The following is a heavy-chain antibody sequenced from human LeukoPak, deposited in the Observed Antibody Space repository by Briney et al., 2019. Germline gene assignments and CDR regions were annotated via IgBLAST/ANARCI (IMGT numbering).Heavy chain of an antibody. CDR3: RGAPFEYSMDF. D-gene: IGHD2-15*01. J-gene: IGHJ4*02. V-gene: IGHV4-59*01. CDR2: IFYSGST. Sequence: SETLSLTCTVSGGSINSYYWSWIRQPPGKELEWVGYIFYSGSTNYNPSLQSRVTMPVTTSKNQFSLLLTSVTAADQPVFYCRGAPFEYSMDFWGQGTLVTVSA. CDR1: GGSINSYY.